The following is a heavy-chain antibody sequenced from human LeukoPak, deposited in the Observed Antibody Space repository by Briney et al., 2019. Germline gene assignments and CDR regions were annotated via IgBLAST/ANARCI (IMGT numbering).Heavy chain of an antibody. CDR1: GGSFSGYY. CDR3: ARDSYMSYFDY. D-gene: IGHD3-16*01. CDR2: INHSGST. Sequence: SETLSLTCAVYGGSFSGYYWSWIRQPPGKGLEWIGEINHSGSTNYNPSLKSRVTISVDTSKNQFSLKLSSVTAADTAVYYCARDSYMSYFDYWGQGTLVTVSS. V-gene: IGHV4-34*01. J-gene: IGHJ4*02.